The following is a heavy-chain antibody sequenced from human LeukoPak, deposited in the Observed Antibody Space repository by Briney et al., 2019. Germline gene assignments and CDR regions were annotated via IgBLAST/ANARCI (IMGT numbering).Heavy chain of an antibody. J-gene: IGHJ4*02. V-gene: IGHV4-59*01. Sequence: SETLSLTCTVSGGSISSYYWSWIRQPPGKGLEWIGYIYYSGRTNYNPSLKSRVTISVDTSKNQFSLKLSSATAADTAVYYCARNIYDYVWGSYRYTGFDYWGQGTLVTVSS. CDR1: GGSISSYY. D-gene: IGHD3-16*02. CDR2: IYYSGRT. CDR3: ARNIYDYVWGSYRYTGFDY.